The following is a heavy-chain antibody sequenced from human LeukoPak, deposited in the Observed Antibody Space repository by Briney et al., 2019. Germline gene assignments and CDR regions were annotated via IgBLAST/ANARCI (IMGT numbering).Heavy chain of an antibody. CDR1: GVSFNDYY. CDR2: INHSGYT. CDR3: TRMTTGHDY. J-gene: IGHJ4*02. D-gene: IGHD4-17*01. Sequence: PSEPLSLPCAVSGVSFNDYYWSCARQTPGKGLEWIGEINHSGYTNDSPSLKSRVTLSIDTSRNQFSLDLRSVTVADTGIYYCTRMTTGHDYWGQGTLVTVSS. V-gene: IGHV4-34*01.